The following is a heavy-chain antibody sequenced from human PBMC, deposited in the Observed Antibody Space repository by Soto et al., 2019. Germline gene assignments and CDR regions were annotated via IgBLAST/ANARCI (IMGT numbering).Heavy chain of an antibody. V-gene: IGHV3-23*01. CDR1: GFPLSSYA. CDR3: AKGGLTYYDFWSGYLGPDYYYYMDI. Sequence: GGSLRLSCAASGFPLSSYAMSWVRQAPVKGLEWVSAISGSGGSTYYADSVKGRFTISRDNSKNTLYLQMNSLRAEDTAVYYCAKGGLTYYDFWSGYLGPDYYYYMDIWGKGTTVTLSS. J-gene: IGHJ6*03. CDR2: ISGSGGST. D-gene: IGHD3-3*01.